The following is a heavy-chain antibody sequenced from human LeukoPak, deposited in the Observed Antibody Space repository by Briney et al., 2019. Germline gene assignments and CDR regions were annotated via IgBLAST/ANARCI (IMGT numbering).Heavy chain of an antibody. Sequence: ASVTLSCKASGYTFTGYYMHWVRQAPGQGLEWMGWINPNSGGTNYAQTFQGRVTMTRDTSISTAYMELSRLRSDDTAVYYCAREDLRGSWLYYFDYWGQGTLVTVSS. CDR2: INPNSGGT. CDR3: AREDLRGSWLYYFDY. J-gene: IGHJ4*02. V-gene: IGHV1-2*02. D-gene: IGHD1-26*01. CDR1: GYTFTGYY.